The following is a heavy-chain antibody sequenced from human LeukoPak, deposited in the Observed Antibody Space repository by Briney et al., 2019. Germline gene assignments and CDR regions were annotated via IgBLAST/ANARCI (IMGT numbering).Heavy chain of an antibody. V-gene: IGHV4-59*08. CDR3: ARHGSTAAVEGVNWLDP. Sequence: SETLSLTCTVSGGSISSYYWSWIRQPPGKGLEWVGYIYYSGSTNYNPSLKSRVTISVDTSKNRFSLKLSSVTAADTAVYYCARHGSTAAVEGVNWLDPWGQGTLVTVSS. J-gene: IGHJ5*02. CDR1: GGSISSYY. CDR2: IYYSGST. D-gene: IGHD6-13*01.